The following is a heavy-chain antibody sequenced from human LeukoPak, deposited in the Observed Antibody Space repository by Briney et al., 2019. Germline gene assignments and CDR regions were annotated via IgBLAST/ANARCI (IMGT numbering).Heavy chain of an antibody. Sequence: GGSLRLSCAASGFTFSDYYMSWIRQAPGKGLEWVSYISSSSSYTNYADSVKGRFTISRDNAKNSLYLQMNSLRAEDTAVYYCARDKMELVVVAATARSLFDYWGQGTLVTVSS. CDR2: ISSSSSYT. D-gene: IGHD2-15*01. V-gene: IGHV3-11*06. J-gene: IGHJ4*02. CDR3: ARDKMELVVVAATARSLFDY. CDR1: GFTFSDYY.